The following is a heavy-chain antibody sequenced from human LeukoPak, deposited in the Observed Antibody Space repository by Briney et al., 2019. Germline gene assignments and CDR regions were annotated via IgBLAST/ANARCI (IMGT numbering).Heavy chain of an antibody. D-gene: IGHD1-26*01. CDR3: ARANSGSHSYFQH. CDR1: GFTFNSYA. CDR2: IYSGGTT. Sequence: VQPGGSLRLSCAASGFTFNSYAMSWVRQAPGKGLEWVSIIYSGGTTYYADSVKGRFTISRDNSKNTLYLQVDSLRAEDTAVYYCARANSGSHSYFQHWGQGTLVTVSS. J-gene: IGHJ1*01. V-gene: IGHV3-23*03.